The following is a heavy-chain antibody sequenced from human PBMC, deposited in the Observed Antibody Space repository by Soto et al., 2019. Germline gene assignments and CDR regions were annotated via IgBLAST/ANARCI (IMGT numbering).Heavy chain of an antibody. CDR3: AREEEYTDPPWFDP. CDR1: GGTFSSYA. J-gene: IGHJ5*02. Sequence: SVKVSCKAPGGTFSSYAISWVRQAPGQRLEWMGWINPINGTTKYSQKFQGRVTITRDASASTAYMELSSLRSEDTAVYYCAREEEYTDPPWFDPWGQGTLVTVSS. V-gene: IGHV1-69*05. D-gene: IGHD6-6*01. CDR2: INPINGTT.